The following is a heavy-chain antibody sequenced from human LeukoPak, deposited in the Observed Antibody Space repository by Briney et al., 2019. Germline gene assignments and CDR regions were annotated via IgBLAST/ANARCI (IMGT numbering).Heavy chain of an antibody. CDR3: ARGSDSSGWYPGYFDL. V-gene: IGHV4-34*01. D-gene: IGHD6-19*01. CDR2: INHSGST. CDR1: GFTFSSYA. J-gene: IGHJ2*01. Sequence: GSLRLSCAASGFTFSSYAMHWVRQPPGKGLEWIGEINHSGSTNYNPSLKSRVTISVDTSKNQFSLKLSSVTAADTAVYYCARGSDSSGWYPGYFDLWGRGTLVTVSS.